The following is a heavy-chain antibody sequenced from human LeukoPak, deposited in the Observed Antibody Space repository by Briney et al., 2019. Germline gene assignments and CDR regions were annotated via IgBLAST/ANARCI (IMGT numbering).Heavy chain of an antibody. V-gene: IGHV1-69*02. CDR2: ILPLVGRL. CDR1: GGTFSDYS. CDR3: VRSGYDYDWFDP. D-gene: IGHD5-12*01. J-gene: IGHJ5*02. Sequence: SVKVSCKAPGGTFSDYSISWVRQAPGQGLEWMGRILPLVGRLHYAQKFQGRLTLTADKSTTTVYMELSSLRSEDTAVYYCVRSGYDYDWFDPWGQGTLVTVSS.